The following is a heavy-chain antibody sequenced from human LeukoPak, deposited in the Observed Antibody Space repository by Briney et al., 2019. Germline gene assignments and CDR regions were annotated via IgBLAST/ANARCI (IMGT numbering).Heavy chain of an antibody. CDR3: TSTDQPLDFDY. J-gene: IGHJ4*02. D-gene: IGHD5/OR15-5a*01. CDR1: GFTFSSYA. CDR2: ISYDGSNK. V-gene: IGHV3-30-3*01. Sequence: GGSLRLSCAASGFTFSSYAMHWVRQAPGKGLEWVAVISYDGSNKYYADSVKGRFTISRDNSKNTLYLQMNSLRAEDTAVYYCTSTDQPLDFDYWGQGTLVTVSS.